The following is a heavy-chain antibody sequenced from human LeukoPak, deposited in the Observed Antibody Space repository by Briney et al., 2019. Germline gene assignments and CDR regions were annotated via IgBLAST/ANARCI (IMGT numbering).Heavy chain of an antibody. CDR2: IYYSGST. CDR1: GGSISSYY. CDR3: ARVRGGYSYGYPDY. J-gene: IGHJ4*02. V-gene: IGHV4-59*01. D-gene: IGHD5-18*01. Sequence: SETLSLTCTVSGGSISSYYWSWIRQPPGKGLEWIGYIYYSGSTNYNPSLKSRVTISVDTSKNQFSLKLSSVTAADTAVYYCARVRGGYSYGYPDYWGQGTLATVSS.